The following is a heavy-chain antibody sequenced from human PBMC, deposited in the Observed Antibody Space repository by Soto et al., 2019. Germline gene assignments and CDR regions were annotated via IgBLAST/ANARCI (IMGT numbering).Heavy chain of an antibody. Sequence: QVQLQQWGAGLLKPSETLSLTCTVFGGSLSGYYWTWIRQSPGKGLEWIGEINPNGDTNYSPSLKSRVTMSVDTSKTQFSLKLHSVTAADTAVYYCARLAEENAVLGPAPIGLDYWGQGTLGTVSS. D-gene: IGHD2-2*02. CDR2: INPNGDT. V-gene: IGHV4-34*02. CDR1: GGSLSGYY. J-gene: IGHJ4*02. CDR3: ARLAEENAVLGPAPIGLDY.